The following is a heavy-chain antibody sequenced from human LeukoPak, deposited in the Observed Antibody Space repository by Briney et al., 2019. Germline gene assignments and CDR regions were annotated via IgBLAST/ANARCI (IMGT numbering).Heavy chain of an antibody. CDR2: IYYSGST. D-gene: IGHD1-26*01. CDR3: ARGMGSPDY. CDR1: GGSISSYY. V-gene: IGHV4-59*08. Sequence: SETLSLTCTVSGGSISSYYWGWIRQPPGKGLEWIGYIYYSGSTNYNPSLKSRVTTSVDTSKNQFPLMLTSVTAADTAVYYCARGMGSPDYWGQGTLVTVSS. J-gene: IGHJ4*02.